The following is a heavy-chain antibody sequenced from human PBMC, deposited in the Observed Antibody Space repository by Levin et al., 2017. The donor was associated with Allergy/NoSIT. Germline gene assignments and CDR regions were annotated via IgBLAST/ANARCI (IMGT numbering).Heavy chain of an antibody. Sequence: GESLKISCKGSGYSFTSYWISWVRQMPGKGLEWMGRIDPSDSYTNYSPSFQGHVTISADKSISTAYLQWSSLKASDTAMYYCARHVSSSSWYESGWGEFDYWGQGTLVTVSS. CDR1: GYSFTSYW. J-gene: IGHJ4*02. CDR3: ARHVSSSSWYESGWGEFDY. V-gene: IGHV5-10-1*01. D-gene: IGHD6-13*01. CDR2: IDPSDSYT.